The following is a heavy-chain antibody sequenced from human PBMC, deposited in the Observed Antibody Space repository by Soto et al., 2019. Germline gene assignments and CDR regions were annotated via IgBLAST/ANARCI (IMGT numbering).Heavy chain of an antibody. J-gene: IGHJ6*04. CDR1: GGTFSSYT. CDR3: ARGRSSGGRCYSLGVLSSMDV. Sequence: QVQLVQSGAEVKKPGSSVKVSCKASGGTFSSYTISWVRQAPGQGLEWMGRIIPILGIANYAQKFQGRVTITADKTTSTASRELSRLKPEDTAVYYCARGRSSGGRCYSLGVLSSMDVWGKGTTVPGSP. V-gene: IGHV1-69*02. D-gene: IGHD2-15*01. CDR2: IIPILGIA.